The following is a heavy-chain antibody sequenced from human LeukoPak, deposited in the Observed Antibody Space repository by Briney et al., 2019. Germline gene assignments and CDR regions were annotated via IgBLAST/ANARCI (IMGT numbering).Heavy chain of an antibody. Sequence: GGSLRLSCAASGFTFSSYAMSWVRQAPGKGLEWVSAISGSGGSTYYADSVKGRFTISRDNSKNTLYLQMNSLRAEDTAVYYCAKGRMVLGVYYLDYWGQGTLVTVSS. CDR2: ISGSGGST. CDR1: GFTFSSYA. D-gene: IGHD3-10*01. V-gene: IGHV3-23*01. J-gene: IGHJ4*02. CDR3: AKGRMVLGVYYLDY.